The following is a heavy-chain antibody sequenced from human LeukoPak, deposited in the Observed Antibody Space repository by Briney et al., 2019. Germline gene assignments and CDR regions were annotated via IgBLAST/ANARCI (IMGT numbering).Heavy chain of an antibody. D-gene: IGHD6-13*01. CDR2: IRYDGSNK. J-gene: IGHJ4*02. V-gene: IGHV3-30*02. CDR3: AKDGKQQSKCPLDY. CDR1: GFTFSSYA. Sequence: GGSLRLSCAASGFTFSSYAMHWVRQAPGKGLEWVAFIRYDGSNKYYADSVKGRFTISRDNSKNTLYLQMNSLRAEDTAVYYCAKDGKQQSKCPLDYWGQGTLVTVSS.